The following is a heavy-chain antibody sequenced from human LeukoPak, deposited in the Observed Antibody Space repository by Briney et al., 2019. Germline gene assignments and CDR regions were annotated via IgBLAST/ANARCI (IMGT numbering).Heavy chain of an antibody. Sequence: AGSLRLSGAASGFTFRDYYMSWLRQAPGKGLQWVSYISSSGSTIYYADSVKGRFTISRDNAKNSLYLQMNSLRAEDTAVYYCARDEEMATITLDYWGQGTLVTVSS. CDR3: ARDEEMATITLDY. J-gene: IGHJ4*02. D-gene: IGHD5-24*01. CDR1: GFTFRDYY. V-gene: IGHV3-11*01. CDR2: ISSSGSTI.